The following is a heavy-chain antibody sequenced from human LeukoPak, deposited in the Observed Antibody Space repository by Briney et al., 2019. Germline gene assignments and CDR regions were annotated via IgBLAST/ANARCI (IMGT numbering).Heavy chain of an antibody. CDR1: GFTFSSYW. J-gene: IGHJ5*02. D-gene: IGHD5-18*01. CDR3: ARSTSHSYGPNWFDP. V-gene: IGHV3-7*03. Sequence: GGSLRLSCAASGFTFSSYWMSWVRQAPGKGLEWVANIRQDGSEKYYVDSVKGRFTISRDNAKNSLYLQMNSLRAEDTAVYYCARSTSHSYGPNWFDPWGQGTLVTVSS. CDR2: IRQDGSEK.